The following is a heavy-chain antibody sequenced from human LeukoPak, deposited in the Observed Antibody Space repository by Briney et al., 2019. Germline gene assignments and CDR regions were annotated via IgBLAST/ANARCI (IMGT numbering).Heavy chain of an antibody. J-gene: IGHJ4*02. Sequence: GGSLRLSCAASGFTFSSSAMSWVRQAPGKGLEWVSAISGSGDSTYYADSVKGRFTISRDNSKNTLYLQMNSLRAEDTAVYYCARTPITMIVVGSIDYWGQGTLVTVSS. CDR3: ARTPITMIVVGSIDY. CDR1: GFTFSSSA. CDR2: ISGSGDST. V-gene: IGHV3-23*01. D-gene: IGHD3-22*01.